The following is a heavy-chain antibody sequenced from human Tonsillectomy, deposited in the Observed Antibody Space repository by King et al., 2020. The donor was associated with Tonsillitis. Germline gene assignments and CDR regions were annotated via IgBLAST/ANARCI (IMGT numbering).Heavy chain of an antibody. J-gene: IGHJ4*02. Sequence: QLVQSGADIKTPGAPVKVSCKASGYTFTGYYLHWVRQAPGQGLEWMGWINPKSGATNYAQKFQDRVTMTRDTSITTAYMELRRVTSDDTAFYYCATATGEGATHWGQGTLVTVSS. D-gene: IGHD7-27*01. CDR1: GYTFTGYY. V-gene: IGHV1-2*02. CDR2: INPKSGAT. CDR3: ATATGEGATH.